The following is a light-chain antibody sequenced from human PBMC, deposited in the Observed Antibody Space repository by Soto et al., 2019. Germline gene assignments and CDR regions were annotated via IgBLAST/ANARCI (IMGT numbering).Light chain of an antibody. V-gene: IGLV2-14*03. CDR2: DVS. CDR1: SNDVGGYNY. J-gene: IGLJ2*01. Sequence: QSVLTQPASVSGSPGQSITISCTGTSNDVGGYNYVSWYQQHPGKAPRLLLFDVSRRPSGISNRFSGSKSGNTASLTISGLQTEDEADYYCSSYRSSSTSVLFGGGTKLTVL. CDR3: SSYRSSSTSVL.